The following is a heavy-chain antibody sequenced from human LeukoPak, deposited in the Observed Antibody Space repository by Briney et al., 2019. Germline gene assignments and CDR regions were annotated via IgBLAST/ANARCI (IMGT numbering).Heavy chain of an antibody. D-gene: IGHD3-10*01. CDR3: ARDIAYYGSGSYSPSDY. V-gene: IGHV3-30*04. CDR1: GFTFSSYA. Sequence: PGRSLRLSCAASGFTFSSYAMHWVRQAPGKGLEWVAVISYDGSNKYYADSVKGRFTISRDNSKNTLYLQMNSLRAEDTAVYYCARDIAYYGSGSYSPSDYWGQGTLVTVSS. CDR2: ISYDGSNK. J-gene: IGHJ4*02.